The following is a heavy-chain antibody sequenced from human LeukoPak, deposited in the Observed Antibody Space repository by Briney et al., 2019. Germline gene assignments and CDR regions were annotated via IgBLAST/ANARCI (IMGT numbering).Heavy chain of an antibody. V-gene: IGHV4-38-2*02. D-gene: IGHD5-12*01. CDR2: IYYTGGT. J-gene: IGHJ3*02. Sequence: SETLSLTCSVSGYSISSGYYWGWIRQPPGRGLEWIGSIYYTGGTLYNPSLKSRVSMSVDTSTNQFSLKLTSVTAADTAVYYCARSCRILDIVATIRARLGGNGFDIWGQGTMVTVSS. CDR3: ARSCRILDIVATIRARLGGNGFDI. CDR1: GYSISSGYY.